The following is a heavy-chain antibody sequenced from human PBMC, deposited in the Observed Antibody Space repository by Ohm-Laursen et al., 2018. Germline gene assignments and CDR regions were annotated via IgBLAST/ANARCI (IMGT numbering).Heavy chain of an antibody. CDR3: AREGYCSSTSCYTGYYYYYGMDV. J-gene: IGHJ6*02. D-gene: IGHD2-2*02. CDR2: INPNSGGT. V-gene: IGHV1-2*02. Sequence: SVKVSCKASGYTFTGYYMHWVRQAPGQGLEWMGWINPNSGGTNYAQKFQGRVTMTRDTSISTAYMELSRLRSDDTAVYYCAREGYCSSTSCYTGYYYYYGMDVWGQGTTVTVSS. CDR1: GYTFTGYY.